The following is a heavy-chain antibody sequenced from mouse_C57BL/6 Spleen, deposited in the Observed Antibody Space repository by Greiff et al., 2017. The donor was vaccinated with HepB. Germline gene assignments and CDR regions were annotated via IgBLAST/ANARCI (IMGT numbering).Heavy chain of an antibody. Sequence: EVQLQQSGAELVRPGASVKLSCTASGFNIKDDYMHWVKQRPEQGLEWIGWIDPENGDTEYASKFQGKATITADTSSNTAYLQLSSLTSEDTAVYYCTLYDYDGWCAYWGQGTLVTVSA. V-gene: IGHV14-4*01. CDR1: GFNIKDDY. CDR2: IDPENGDT. J-gene: IGHJ3*01. CDR3: TLYDYDGWCAY. D-gene: IGHD2-4*01.